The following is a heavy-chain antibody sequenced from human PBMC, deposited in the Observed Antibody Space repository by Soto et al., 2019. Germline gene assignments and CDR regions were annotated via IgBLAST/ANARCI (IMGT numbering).Heavy chain of an antibody. Sequence: QVQLVESGGGVVQPGMSLRLSCAASGFTFTGYAMHWVRQAPGKGLEWVAVMSYDGSNKYYADSVKGRFTISRDNSKNRLHLKMTGLRAEDTAVYYCARVVTAALVYYYYGMDVWGQGTTVTVSS. CDR3: ARVVTAALVYYYYGMDV. CDR1: GFTFTGYA. J-gene: IGHJ6*02. D-gene: IGHD2-21*02. CDR2: MSYDGSNK. V-gene: IGHV3-30-3*01.